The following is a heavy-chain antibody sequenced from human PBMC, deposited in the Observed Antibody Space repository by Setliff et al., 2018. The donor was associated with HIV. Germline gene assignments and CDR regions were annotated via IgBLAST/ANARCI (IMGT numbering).Heavy chain of an antibody. Sequence: LRLSCVASGLTFSTFAMHWVRQAPGKGLEWVSVISYDATRISYADSVKGRFTISRDNSKNTLFLQINSLRPEDTAVYYCARISVASRYNSDMDVWGKGTTVTVSS. V-gene: IGHV3-30*01. CDR3: ARISVASRYNSDMDV. D-gene: IGHD5-12*01. J-gene: IGHJ6*03. CDR1: GLTFSTFA. CDR2: ISYDATRI.